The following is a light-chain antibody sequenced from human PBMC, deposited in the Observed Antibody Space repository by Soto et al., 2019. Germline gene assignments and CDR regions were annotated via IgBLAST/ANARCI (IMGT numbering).Light chain of an antibody. J-gene: IGKJ1*01. CDR2: WAS. Sequence: DIVMTQSPDSLAVSLGERATINCKSSQSVLYSSNNKNYLAWYQQKPGQPPKLLIYWASTRESGVRDRFSGSGSGTDFTLTISSLQAEDVALYYCQQYYRPWTFGQGTKVEIK. V-gene: IGKV4-1*01. CDR1: QSVLYSSNNKNY. CDR3: QQYYRPWT.